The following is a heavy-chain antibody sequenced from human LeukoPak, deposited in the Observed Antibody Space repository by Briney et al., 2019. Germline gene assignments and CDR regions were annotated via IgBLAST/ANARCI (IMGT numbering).Heavy chain of an antibody. Sequence: GGSLRLSCVGSGFTFTSYAMNWVRQAPGKGLEWVSGVSGGSSGAYYADSVKGRFTISRDNSTNTLYLQMNSLRAEDTAVYYCARVGFGGGTAFDYYYYGMDVWGQGTTVTVSS. J-gene: IGHJ6*02. CDR3: ARVGFGGGTAFDYYYYGMDV. D-gene: IGHD3-16*01. CDR2: VSGGSSGA. V-gene: IGHV3-23*01. CDR1: GFTFTSYA.